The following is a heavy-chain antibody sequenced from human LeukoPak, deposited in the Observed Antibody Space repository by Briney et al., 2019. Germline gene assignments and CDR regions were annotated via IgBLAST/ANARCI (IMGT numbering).Heavy chain of an antibody. Sequence: PGGSLRLSCAGSGFTFSSYAMSWVRQAPGKGLEWVSSISSSSSYIYYADSVKGRFTISRDNAKNSLYLQMNSLRAEDTAVYYCARDSGFGIAARRFDPWGQGTLVTVSS. D-gene: IGHD6-6*01. CDR3: ARDSGFGIAARRFDP. V-gene: IGHV3-21*01. CDR2: ISSSSSYI. CDR1: GFTFSSYA. J-gene: IGHJ5*02.